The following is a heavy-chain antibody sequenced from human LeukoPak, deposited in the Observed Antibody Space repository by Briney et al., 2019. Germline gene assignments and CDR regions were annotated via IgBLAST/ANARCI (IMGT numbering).Heavy chain of an antibody. CDR2: IIPIFGTA. Sequence: GASVKVSCKASGGTFSSYAISWVRQAPGQGLEWMGGIIPIFGTANYAQKFQGRVTITTDESTSTAYMELSSLRPEDTAVYYCARGIAAAYNWFDPWGQGTLVTVSS. CDR3: ARGIAAAYNWFDP. V-gene: IGHV1-69*05. D-gene: IGHD6-13*01. CDR1: GGTFSSYA. J-gene: IGHJ5*02.